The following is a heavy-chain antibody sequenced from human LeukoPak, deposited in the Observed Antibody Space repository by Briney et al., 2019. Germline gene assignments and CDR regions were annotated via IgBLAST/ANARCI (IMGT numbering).Heavy chain of an antibody. D-gene: IGHD3-22*01. CDR3: ARDNYDSSGYSSPIDY. Sequence: GGSLRLSCAASGSTFSTYSMNWVRQAPGKRLEWVSSISSSSSYIYYADSVKGRFTISRDNAKNSLYLQMNSLRAEDSAVYYCARDNYDSSGYSSPIDYWGQGTLVTVSS. V-gene: IGHV3-21*01. CDR1: GSTFSTYS. J-gene: IGHJ4*02. CDR2: ISSSSSYI.